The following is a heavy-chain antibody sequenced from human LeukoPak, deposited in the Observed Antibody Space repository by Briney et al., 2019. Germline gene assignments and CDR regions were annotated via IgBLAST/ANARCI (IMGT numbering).Heavy chain of an antibody. J-gene: IGHJ6*03. V-gene: IGHV3-23*01. CDR2: ISAIGGST. CDR3: AKPRDFYYYMDV. CDR1: GFTFSSYA. Sequence: GGSLRLSCAASGFTFSSYAMSWVRQAPGKGLEWVSTISAIGGSTYYADSVKGRFTISRDNSKSTLYLQMNSLGAEDTAVYYCAKPRDFYYYMDVWGKGTTVIVSS.